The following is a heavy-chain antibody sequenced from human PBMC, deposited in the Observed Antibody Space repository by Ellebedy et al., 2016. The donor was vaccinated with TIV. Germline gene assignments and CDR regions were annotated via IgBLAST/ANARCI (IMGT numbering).Heavy chain of an antibody. Sequence: GESLKISCAASGFTFSSYGMHWVRQAPGKGLEWVAVISYDGSNKYYADSVKGRFTISRDNSKNTLYLQMNSLRAEDTAVYYCARKEGYCSSTSCSNWFDPWGQGTLVTVSS. CDR1: GFTFSSYG. CDR3: ARKEGYCSSTSCSNWFDP. CDR2: ISYDGSNK. V-gene: IGHV3-30*03. J-gene: IGHJ5*02. D-gene: IGHD2-2*01.